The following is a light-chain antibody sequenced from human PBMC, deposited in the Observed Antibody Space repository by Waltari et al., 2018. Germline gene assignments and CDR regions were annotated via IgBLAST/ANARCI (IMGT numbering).Light chain of an antibody. CDR2: DFH. CDR3: SSYTTNTRF. J-gene: IGLJ2*01. V-gene: IGLV2-18*02. Sequence: QSALTQPPSVSGSPGQSVTISCTGTNSDIANYNRVSWYQQSPGTAPNLILYDFHNRPSGVSDRFSGSKSGNTASLTISGLQAGDEADYYCSSYTTNTRFFGGGTKVTVL. CDR1: NSDIANYNR.